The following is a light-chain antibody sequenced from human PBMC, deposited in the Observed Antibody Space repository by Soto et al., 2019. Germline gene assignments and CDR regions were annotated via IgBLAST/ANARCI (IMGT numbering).Light chain of an antibody. J-gene: IGKJ3*01. CDR1: QSLHSNF. CDR2: AAS. CDR3: QESGISPLS. V-gene: IGKV3-20*01. Sequence: EIVLTQFPGTLSLSPGARATLSCRASQSLHSNFLVWYQQKPGQAPRLLISAASATSTGIPDRFSGSGSVTDFTLTISSLDPEDCAVYYCQESGISPLSFGPGTRVDVK.